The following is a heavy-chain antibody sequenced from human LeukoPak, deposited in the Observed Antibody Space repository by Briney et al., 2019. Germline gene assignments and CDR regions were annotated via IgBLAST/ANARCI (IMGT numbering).Heavy chain of an antibody. V-gene: IGHV4-59*01. J-gene: IGHJ4*02. CDR2: ISYSGST. CDR1: GGPINSYY. Sequence: PSETLSLTCTVSGGPINSYYWSWIRQPPGKGLEWIGYISYSGSTNYNPSLKSRVTISVDTSKNLFFLKLTSVTAADTALYYCAGGNANWGQGTLVTVSS. CDR3: AGGNAN.